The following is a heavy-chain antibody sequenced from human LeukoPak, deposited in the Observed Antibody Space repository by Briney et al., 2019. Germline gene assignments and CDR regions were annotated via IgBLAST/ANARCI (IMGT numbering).Heavy chain of an antibody. J-gene: IGHJ6*02. V-gene: IGHV3-48*03. Sequence: GGSLRLSCAASGFTFSSYEMNWVRQAPGKGLEWVSYISSSGSTIYYADSVKGRFTISRDNAKNSLYLQMNSLRGEDTAVYYCAREGYYGSGSYYRKMGMDVWGQGTTVTVSS. CDR1: GFTFSSYE. CDR3: AREGYYGSGSYYRKMGMDV. CDR2: ISSSGSTI. D-gene: IGHD3-10*01.